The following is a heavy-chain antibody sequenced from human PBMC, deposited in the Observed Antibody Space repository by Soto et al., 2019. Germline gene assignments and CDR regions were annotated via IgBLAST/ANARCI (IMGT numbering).Heavy chain of an antibody. J-gene: IGHJ4*02. D-gene: IGHD6-19*01. CDR1: GFTFSNVW. CDR3: TPLALKYSIGWYEFSD. Sequence: EVQLVESGGGLVKPGGSLRLSCAASGFTFSNVWMNWVRQAPGKGQEWVGRIKSKTDGGTTDYAAPVKGRFTISRDDSKNTLYLQMNSLKTEDTAVYYCTPLALKYSIGWYEFSDWGQGTLVTVSS. CDR2: IKSKTDGGTT. V-gene: IGHV3-15*07.